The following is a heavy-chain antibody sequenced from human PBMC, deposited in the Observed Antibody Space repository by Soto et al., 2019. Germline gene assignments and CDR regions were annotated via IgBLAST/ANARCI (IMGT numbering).Heavy chain of an antibody. D-gene: IGHD2-21*02. Sequence: QVQLQESGPGLVKPSETLSLTCTVSGGSISSYYWSWIQQHPGKGLEWIGYIYYSGSTNYNPSLKSRVTISVDTSKNQFSLKLSSVTAADTAVYYFARVPYCGGYCYYLSRYGMDVWGQGTTVTVSS. CDR2: IYYSGST. CDR3: ARVPYCGGYCYYLSRYGMDV. V-gene: IGHV4-59*01. J-gene: IGHJ6*02. CDR1: GGSISSYY.